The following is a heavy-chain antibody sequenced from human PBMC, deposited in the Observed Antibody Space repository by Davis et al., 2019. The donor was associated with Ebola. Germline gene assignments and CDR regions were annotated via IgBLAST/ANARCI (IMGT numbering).Heavy chain of an antibody. CDR3: ARDLVDFGSYGMDV. V-gene: IGHV3-30*14. J-gene: IGHJ6*02. CDR2: ISYDGSNK. CDR1: GFTFSSYA. D-gene: IGHD3-3*01. Sequence: GGSLRLSCAASGFTFSSYAMHWVRQAPGKGLEWVAVISYDGSNKYYADSVKGRFTISRHNSKNTLYLQMNSLRAEDTAVYYCARDLVDFGSYGMDVWGQGTTVTVSS.